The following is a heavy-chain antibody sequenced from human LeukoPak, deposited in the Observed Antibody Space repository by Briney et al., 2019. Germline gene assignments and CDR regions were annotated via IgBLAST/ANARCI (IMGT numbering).Heavy chain of an antibody. J-gene: IGHJ3*02. Sequence: PGGSLRLSCAASGFTFSSYSMNWVRQAPGKGLEWVSSISSSSSYIYYADSVKGRFTISRDNAKNSLYLQMNSLRDEDTAVYYCARESYYDYVWGSYSKSAFDIWGQGTMVTVSS. CDR2: ISSSSSYI. CDR3: ARESYYDYVWGSYSKSAFDI. CDR1: GFTFSSYS. V-gene: IGHV3-21*01. D-gene: IGHD3-16*01.